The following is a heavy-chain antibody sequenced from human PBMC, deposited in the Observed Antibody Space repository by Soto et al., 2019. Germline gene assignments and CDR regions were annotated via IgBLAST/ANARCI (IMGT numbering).Heavy chain of an antibody. Sequence: PSETLSLTCAVYGGSFSGYYWSWIRQPPGKGLEWIGEINHSGSTNYNPSLKSRVTISVDTSKNQFSLKLSSVTAADTAVYYCARGRRITIFRVVILPRLFDYWGQGTLVAVSS. CDR2: INHSGST. D-gene: IGHD3-3*01. V-gene: IGHV4-34*01. CDR3: ARGRRITIFRVVILPRLFDY. CDR1: GGSFSGYY. J-gene: IGHJ4*02.